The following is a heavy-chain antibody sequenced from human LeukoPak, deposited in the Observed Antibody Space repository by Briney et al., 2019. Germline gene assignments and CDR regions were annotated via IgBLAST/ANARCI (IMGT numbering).Heavy chain of an antibody. V-gene: IGHV3-30*18. J-gene: IGHJ4*02. CDR1: GFTFSSYG. Sequence: GGSLRISCAASGFTFSSYGMHWVRQAPGKGLEWVAVISYNGNNKEYADSVKGRFTISRDNSKNTLYLQMNSLRAEDTAVYYCAKNPYYYGSGSYSEFDYWGQGTLVTVSS. CDR2: ISYNGNNK. CDR3: AKNPYYYGSGSYSEFDY. D-gene: IGHD3-10*01.